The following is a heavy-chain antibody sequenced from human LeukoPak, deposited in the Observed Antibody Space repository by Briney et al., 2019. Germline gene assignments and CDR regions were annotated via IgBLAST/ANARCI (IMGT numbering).Heavy chain of an antibody. V-gene: IGHV4-34*01. CDR1: GGSFSGYY. D-gene: IGHD6-19*01. Sequence: SETLSLTCAVYGGSFSGYYWSWIRQPPGKGLEWIGEINHSGSTNYNPSLKSRVTISVDTSKNQFSLKLSSVTAADTAVYYCARDRAVIAVAGTIFDYWGQGTLVTVSS. CDR3: ARDRAVIAVAGTIFDY. CDR2: INHSGST. J-gene: IGHJ4*02.